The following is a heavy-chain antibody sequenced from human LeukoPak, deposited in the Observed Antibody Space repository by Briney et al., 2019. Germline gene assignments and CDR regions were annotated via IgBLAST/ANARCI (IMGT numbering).Heavy chain of an antibody. CDR1: GYTLTELS. CDR3: ATVIKFWPLLYFQH. Sequence: ASVKVSCQVSGYTLTELSMHWVRQAPGKGVEWMGGFDPEDGETIYAQKFQGRVTMTEDTSTDTAYMELSSLRSEDTAVYYCATVIKFWPLLYFQHWGQGTLVTVSS. J-gene: IGHJ1*01. D-gene: IGHD3-16*02. V-gene: IGHV1-24*01. CDR2: FDPEDGET.